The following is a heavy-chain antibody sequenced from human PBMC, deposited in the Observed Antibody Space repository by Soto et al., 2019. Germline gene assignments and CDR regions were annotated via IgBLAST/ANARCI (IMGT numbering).Heavy chain of an antibody. CDR2: INPNSGGT. CDR1: GYILSAYY. D-gene: IGHD6-13*01. CDR3: ARAVGGVAAAGTKNNWFDP. Sequence: ASVRVSCKXFGYILSAYYMHWVRQAPGQGLEWMGWINPNSGGTNYAQKFQGRVTMTRDTSISTAYMELSRLRSDDTAVYYCARAVGGVAAAGTKNNWFDPWGQGTLVTVSS. V-gene: IGHV1-2*02. J-gene: IGHJ5*02.